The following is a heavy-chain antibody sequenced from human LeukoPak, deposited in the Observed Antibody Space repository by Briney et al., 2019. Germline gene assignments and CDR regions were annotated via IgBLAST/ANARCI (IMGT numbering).Heavy chain of an antibody. Sequence: PGGSLRLSCAASGFTFSSYAVHWVRQAPGKGLEWVAVISYDGSNKYYADSVKGRFTISRDNSKNTLYLQMNSLRAEDTAVYYCARDPEDNWGFDYWGQGTLVTVSS. J-gene: IGHJ4*02. CDR3: ARDPEDNWGFDY. V-gene: IGHV3-30-3*01. D-gene: IGHD7-27*01. CDR2: ISYDGSNK. CDR1: GFTFSSYA.